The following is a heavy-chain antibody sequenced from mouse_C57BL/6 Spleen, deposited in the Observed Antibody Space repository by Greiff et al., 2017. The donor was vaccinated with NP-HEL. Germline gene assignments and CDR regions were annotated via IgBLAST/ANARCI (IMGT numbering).Heavy chain of an antibody. CDR2: IYPRDGST. CDR3: ARSYCGSGCDWYFDV. Sequence: QVQLQQSGPELVKPGASVKLSCKASGYTFTSYDINWVKQRPGQGLEWIGWIYPRDGSTKYNEKFKGKATLTVDTSSSTAYMELHSLTSEDSAVYFCARSYCGSGCDWYFDVWGTGTTVTVSS. D-gene: IGHD1-1*01. J-gene: IGHJ1*03. CDR1: GYTFTSYD. V-gene: IGHV1-85*01.